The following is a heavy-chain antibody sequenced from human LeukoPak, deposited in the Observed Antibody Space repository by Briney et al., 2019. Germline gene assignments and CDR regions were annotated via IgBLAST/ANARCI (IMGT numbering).Heavy chain of an antibody. CDR2: IYTSGST. D-gene: IGHD6-19*01. CDR3: ARAAVAGTGSYY. CDR1: GGSISSGSYY. V-gene: IGHV4-61*02. Sequence: SQTLSLTCTVSGGSISSGSYYWRWIRQPAGKGLEWIGRIYTSGSTNYNPSLKSRVTISVNTSKNQFSLKLSSVTAADTAVYYCARAAVAGTGSYYWGQGTLVTVSS. J-gene: IGHJ4*02.